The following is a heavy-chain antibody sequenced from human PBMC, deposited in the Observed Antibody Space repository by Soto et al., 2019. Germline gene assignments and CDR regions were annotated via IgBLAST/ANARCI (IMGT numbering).Heavy chain of an antibody. J-gene: IGHJ4*02. CDR2: INHLETT. V-gene: IGHV4-30-2*01. CDR3: ARGGGFDSFDY. Sequence: QLQLHMSGSGLVKPSQTLSLTCTVSGASITYGAYSWSWIRQTPVKGLEWIGYINHLETTFYNPSFESRLTLSIDRTKNQFSLNLKSMSAADRAVYFCARGGGFDSFDYWGQGILVTVSS. D-gene: IGHD3-10*01. CDR1: GASITYGAYS.